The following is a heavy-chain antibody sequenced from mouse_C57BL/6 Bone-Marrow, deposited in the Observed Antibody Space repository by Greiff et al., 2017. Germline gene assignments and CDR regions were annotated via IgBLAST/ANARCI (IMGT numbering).Heavy chain of an antibody. J-gene: IGHJ3*01. CDR1: GFTFSSYA. CDR2: ISDGGSYT. Sequence: EVKLMESGGGLVKPGGSLKLSCAASGFTFSSYAMSWVRQTPEKRLEWVATISDGGSYTYYPANVKGRFTISRDNAKNNLYLQMSHLKSEDTAMYYCARDLYGRTYWGQGTLVTVSA. V-gene: IGHV5-4*01. CDR3: ARDLYGRTY. D-gene: IGHD1-1*01.